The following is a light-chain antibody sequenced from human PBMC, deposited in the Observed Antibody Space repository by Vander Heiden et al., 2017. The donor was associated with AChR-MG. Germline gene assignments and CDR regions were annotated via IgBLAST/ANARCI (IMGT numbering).Light chain of an antibody. CDR2: GTS. Sequence: PGEGVTLFCRASQSVGSSYLAWYQQKPGQAPRLLIYGTSSRAIGIPDRFSGGGSGTDFTLTITRLEPEDFAVYDCQLYGRSFGQGTRLEIK. V-gene: IGKV3-20*01. J-gene: IGKJ5*01. CDR1: QSVGSSY. CDR3: QLYGRS.